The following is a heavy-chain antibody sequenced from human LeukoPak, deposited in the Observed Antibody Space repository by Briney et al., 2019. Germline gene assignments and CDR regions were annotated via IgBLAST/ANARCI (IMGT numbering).Heavy chain of an antibody. Sequence: SETLSLTCAVYGGSFSGYYWSWIRQPPGKGLEWIGETNHSGSTNYNPSLKSRVTISVDTSKNQFSLKLSSVTAADTAVYYCARHSYFDYWGQGTLVTVSS. CDR2: TNHSGST. CDR1: GGSFSGYY. V-gene: IGHV4-34*01. CDR3: ARHSYFDY. J-gene: IGHJ4*02.